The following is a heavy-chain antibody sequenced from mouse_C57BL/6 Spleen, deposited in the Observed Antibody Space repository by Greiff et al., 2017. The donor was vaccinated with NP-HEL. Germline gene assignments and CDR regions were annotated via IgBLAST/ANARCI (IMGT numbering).Heavy chain of an antibody. V-gene: IGHV1-55*01. CDR3: AIYYYGSSSRFAY. D-gene: IGHD1-1*01. CDR1: GYTFTSYW. CDR2: IYPGSGST. Sequence: VQLQQSGAELVKPGASVKMSCKASGYTFTSYWITWVKQRPGQGLEWIGDIYPGSGSTNYNEKFKSKATLTVDTSSSTAYMQLSSLTSEDSAVYYCAIYYYGSSSRFAYWGQGTLVTVSA. J-gene: IGHJ3*01.